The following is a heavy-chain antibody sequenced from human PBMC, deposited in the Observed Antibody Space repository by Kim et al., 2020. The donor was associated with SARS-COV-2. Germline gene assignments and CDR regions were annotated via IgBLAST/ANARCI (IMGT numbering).Heavy chain of an antibody. CDR2: ISSSSSYI. D-gene: IGHD3-22*01. Sequence: GGSLRLSCAASGFTFSSYSMNWVRQAPGKGLEWVSSISSSSSYIYYADSVKGRFTISRDNAKNSLYLQMNSLRAEDSAVYYCASETYYYDSSGYYPHRIYYYYYGMDVWGQGTTVTVSS. CDR1: GFTFSSYS. V-gene: IGHV3-21*01. CDR3: ASETYYYDSSGYYPHRIYYYYYGMDV. J-gene: IGHJ6*02.